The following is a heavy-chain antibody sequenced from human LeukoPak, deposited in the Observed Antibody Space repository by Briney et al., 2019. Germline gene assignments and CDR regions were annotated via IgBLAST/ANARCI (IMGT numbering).Heavy chain of an antibody. CDR3: ARHGYTASHYFLDF. V-gene: IGHV4-4*07. CDR1: SGSINSYY. CDR2: IYTTGKA. Sequence: SETLSLTCTVSSGSINSYYWGWVRQPAGRGLEWIGRIYTTGKADYNPSLKSRLTMSVDTSKRQFSLNLRSVTAADTAIYYCARHGYTASHYFLDFWSQGTLVTVSS. D-gene: IGHD3-16*01. J-gene: IGHJ4*02.